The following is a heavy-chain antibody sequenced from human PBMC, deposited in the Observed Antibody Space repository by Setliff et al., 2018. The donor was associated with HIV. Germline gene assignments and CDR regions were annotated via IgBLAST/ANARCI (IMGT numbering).Heavy chain of an antibody. CDR1: GFTFSSYA. Sequence: PGGSLRLSCAASGFTFSSYAMHWVRQAPGKGLEWVAVISYDGSNKYYADSVKGRFTISRDNAKNSLFLQMNSLRAEDTAMYYCARLDFFDSSTYPPYDSWGQGALVTVSS. CDR3: ARLDFFDSSTYPPYDS. D-gene: IGHD3-22*01. V-gene: IGHV3-30*07. J-gene: IGHJ4*02. CDR2: ISYDGSNK.